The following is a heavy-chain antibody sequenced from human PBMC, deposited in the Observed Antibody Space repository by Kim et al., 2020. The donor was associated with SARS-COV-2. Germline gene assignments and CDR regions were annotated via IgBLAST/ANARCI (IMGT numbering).Heavy chain of an antibody. D-gene: IGHD3-10*01. J-gene: IGHJ6*02. CDR1: GFTFSSYG. V-gene: IGHV3-30*18. Sequence: GGSLRLSCAASGFTFSSYGMHWVRQAPGKGLEWVAVISYDGSNKYYADSVKGRFTISRDNSKNTLYLQMNSLRAEDTAVYYCAKDLQSSGYYGSGSYYNLVYYYYGMDVWGQGTTVTVSS. CDR3: AKDLQSSGYYGSGSYYNLVYYYYGMDV. CDR2: ISYDGSNK.